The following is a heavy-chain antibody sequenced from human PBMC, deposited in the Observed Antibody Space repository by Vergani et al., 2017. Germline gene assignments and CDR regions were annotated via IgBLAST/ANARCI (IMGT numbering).Heavy chain of an antibody. Sequence: QVQLQESGPGLVKPSETLSLTCTVSGGSISSYYWSWIRQPPGKGLEWIGYIYYSGSTNYNPSLKSRVTISVDTSKNQFSLKLSSVTAADTAVYYCARSRDTAMVTPSNWFDPWGQGTLVTVSS. V-gene: IGHV4-59*08. CDR2: IYYSGST. D-gene: IGHD5-18*01. CDR1: GGSISSYY. CDR3: ARSRDTAMVTPSNWFDP. J-gene: IGHJ5*02.